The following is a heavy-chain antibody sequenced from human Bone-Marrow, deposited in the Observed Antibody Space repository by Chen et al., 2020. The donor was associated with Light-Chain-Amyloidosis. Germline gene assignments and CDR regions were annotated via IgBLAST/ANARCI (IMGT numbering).Heavy chain of an antibody. Sequence: IGWVRQMPFTCLSWLGVIYPDDSDARYSPSFEGQVTISADKSITTAYLQWRSLKASDTAMYYCARRRDGYNFDYWGQGTLVTVSS. D-gene: IGHD5-12*01. CDR2: IYPDDSDA. J-gene: IGHJ4*02. V-gene: IGHV5-51*01. CDR3: ARRRDGYNFDY.